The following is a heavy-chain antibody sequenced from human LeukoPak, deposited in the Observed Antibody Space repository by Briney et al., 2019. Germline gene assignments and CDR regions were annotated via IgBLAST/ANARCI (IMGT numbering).Heavy chain of an antibody. CDR3: ARDPNIVLMVYAPHFDY. D-gene: IGHD2-8*01. Sequence: SETLSLTCTVSGYSISSGYYWGWIRQPPGKGLEWIGNIFHSGSTYYNPSLKSRVTISVDSSNNRFSLKLNSVTAADTAVYYCARDPNIVLMVYAPHFDYWGQGTLVTVSP. V-gene: IGHV4-38-2*02. CDR1: GYSISSGYY. J-gene: IGHJ4*02. CDR2: IFHSGST.